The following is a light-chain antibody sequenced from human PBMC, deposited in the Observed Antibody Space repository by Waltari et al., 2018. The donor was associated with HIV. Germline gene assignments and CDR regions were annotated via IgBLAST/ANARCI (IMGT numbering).Light chain of an antibody. V-gene: IGLV3-1*01. J-gene: IGLJ2*01. CDR2: QDN. CDR3: QAWYSNTVV. Sequence: SYELTQPPSVSVSPGQTASITCSGDKLGDKYVCWYQQKPGQSPVMVISQDNKRPSGTPERFSGSNSGNTATLTIRGTQAMDEADYYCQAWYSNTVVFGGGTKLTVL. CDR1: KLGDKY.